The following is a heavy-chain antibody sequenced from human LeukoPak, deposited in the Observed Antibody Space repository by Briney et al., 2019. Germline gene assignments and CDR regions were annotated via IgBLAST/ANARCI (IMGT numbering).Heavy chain of an antibody. CDR1: GYTLTELS. Sequence: GASVKVSCKVSGYTLTELSMHWVRQSPGKGLGWMGVFYPEDGETIYAQKFQGRVTMTEDTSTDTAYMELSSLRSEDTAVSYCATDKQLLVPTNHPPTYGMDVWGKGTTVTVSS. CDR3: ATDKQLLVPTNHPPTYGMDV. D-gene: IGHD2-15*01. J-gene: IGHJ6*04. V-gene: IGHV1-24*01. CDR2: FYPEDGET.